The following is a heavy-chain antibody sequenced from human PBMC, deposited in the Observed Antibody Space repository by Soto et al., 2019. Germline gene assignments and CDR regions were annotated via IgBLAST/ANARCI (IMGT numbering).Heavy chain of an antibody. Sequence: QVQLVQSGAEVKKPGASVKVSCKASGYTFTSYAMHWVRQAPGQRLEWMGWINAGNGNTKYSQKFQGRVTITRDTSASTAYMELSSLRSEATTVYCCASLRRSPSCCYYSGMDVWGQGTTVTVSS. CDR2: INAGNGNT. CDR1: GYTFTSYA. CDR3: ASLRRSPSCCYYSGMDV. J-gene: IGHJ6*02. D-gene: IGHD2-21*01. V-gene: IGHV1-3*01.